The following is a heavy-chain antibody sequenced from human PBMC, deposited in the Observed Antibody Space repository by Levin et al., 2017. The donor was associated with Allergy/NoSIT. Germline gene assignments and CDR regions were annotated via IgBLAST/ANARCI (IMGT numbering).Heavy chain of an antibody. CDR1: GYTFTDYW. J-gene: IGHJ5*02. Sequence: GESLKISCQASGYTFTDYWIAWVRQMPGKGLEWMGIIWPGDSETRYNPSLQGQVTITVDKSIRTAYLQWSSLTASDTATYYCAGMGRISSGRNWFDPWGQGTLVTVSS. CDR3: AGMGRISSGRNWFDP. CDR2: IWPGDSET. D-gene: IGHD3-3*02. V-gene: IGHV5-51*01.